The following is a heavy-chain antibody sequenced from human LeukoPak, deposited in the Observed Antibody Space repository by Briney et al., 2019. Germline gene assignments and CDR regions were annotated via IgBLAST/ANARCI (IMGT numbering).Heavy chain of an antibody. V-gene: IGHV4-59*08. Sequence: SETLSLTCTVSGGSISSYYWSWIRQPPGKGLEWIGYIYYSGSTNYSPSLKSRVTISVDTSKNQFSLKLSSVTAADTAVYYCARGGARSLYYYYYYMDVWGKGTTVTVSS. CDR2: IYYSGST. J-gene: IGHJ6*03. CDR1: GGSISSYY. CDR3: ARGGARSLYYYYYYMDV. D-gene: IGHD3-16*01.